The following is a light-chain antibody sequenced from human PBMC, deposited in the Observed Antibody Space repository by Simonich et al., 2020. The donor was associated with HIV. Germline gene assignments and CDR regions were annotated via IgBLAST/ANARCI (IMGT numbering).Light chain of an antibody. CDR3: QQYYVTPYT. V-gene: IGKV4-1*01. Sequence: DIVMTQSPDSLAVSLGERATINCKSSQSVLYSSNNKNYLAWYQRKPGQPPKLLIYWASTRESGVPDRFSGSGSGTDFTLTISSLQAEDVAVYYCQQYYVTPYTFGQGTKLEIK. CDR1: QSVLYSSNNKNY. J-gene: IGKJ2*01. CDR2: WAS.